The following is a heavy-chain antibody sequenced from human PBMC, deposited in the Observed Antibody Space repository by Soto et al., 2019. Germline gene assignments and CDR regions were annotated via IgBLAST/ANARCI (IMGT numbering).Heavy chain of an antibody. Sequence: EVQLLESGGGLVQPGGSLRLSCAASGITISNYPMSWVRQAPGKGLDWVSGISGSGDRTYYGDSAKGRFTISKDISMNSRSMHLHSLSVKEAADYLCVKDYGGYTSTAPHWGQGTLVTVSS. J-gene: IGHJ4*02. V-gene: IGHV3-23*01. CDR1: GITISNYP. D-gene: IGHD3-22*01. CDR3: VKDYGGYTSTAPH. CDR2: ISGSGDRT.